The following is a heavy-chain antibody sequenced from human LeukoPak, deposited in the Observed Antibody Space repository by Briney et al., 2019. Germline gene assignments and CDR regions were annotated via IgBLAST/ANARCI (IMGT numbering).Heavy chain of an antibody. CDR1: GGSISSYY. CDR2: IYYSGST. CDR3: ASLLRRDGYNYSFDY. V-gene: IGHV4-59*01. Sequence: SETLSLTCTVSGGSISSYYWSWIRQPPGKGLEWIGYIYYSGSTNYNPSLKSRVTISVDTSKNQFSLKLSSVTAADTAVYYCASLLRRDGYNYSFDYWGQGTLVTVSS. J-gene: IGHJ4*02. D-gene: IGHD5-24*01.